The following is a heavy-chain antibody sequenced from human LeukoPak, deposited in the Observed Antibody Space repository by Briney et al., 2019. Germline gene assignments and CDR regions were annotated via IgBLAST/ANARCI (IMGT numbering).Heavy chain of an antibody. CDR2: IIPIFGTA. CDR3: ARGREDTAMDFDY. CDR1: GGTFSSYA. Sequence: SVKVSCKASGGTFSSYAISWVRQAPGQGLEWMGGIIPIFGTANYAQKLQGRVTMTTDTSTSTAYMELRSLRSDDTAVYYCARGREDTAMDFDYWGQGTLVTVSS. D-gene: IGHD5-18*01. V-gene: IGHV1-69*05. J-gene: IGHJ4*02.